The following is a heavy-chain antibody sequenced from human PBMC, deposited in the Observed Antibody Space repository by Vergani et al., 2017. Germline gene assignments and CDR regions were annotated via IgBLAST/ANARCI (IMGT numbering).Heavy chain of an antibody. V-gene: IGHV1-18*01. J-gene: IGHJ6*02. CDR1: GYSFINYG. CDR2: VSPYNGTT. D-gene: IGHD3-10*02. CDR3: ASEGFYVNNRGTYRPPSSDGMGV. Sequence: QSQLVQSGDEVKKPGASVKVSCKTSGYSFINYGISWVRQAPGQGLEWLGWVSPYNGTTNYGQKIQGRVTMTTATSTRTAYMQLRSLTFDDTAVYYCASEGFYVNNRGTYRPPSSDGMGVWGRGTKVTVAS.